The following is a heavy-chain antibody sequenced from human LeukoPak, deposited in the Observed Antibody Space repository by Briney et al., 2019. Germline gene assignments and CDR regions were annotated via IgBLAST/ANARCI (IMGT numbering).Heavy chain of an antibody. CDR1: GFNFNSYE. J-gene: IGHJ5*02. Sequence: PGGSLRLSCAVSGFNFNSYEMTWVRQAPGKGLEWVSSISSSSSYIYYADSVKGRFTISRDNAKNSLYLQMNSLRAEDTAVYYCARAPSIAARPIDPWGQGTLVTVSS. D-gene: IGHD6-6*01. CDR3: ARAPSIAARPIDP. V-gene: IGHV3-21*01. CDR2: ISSSSSYI.